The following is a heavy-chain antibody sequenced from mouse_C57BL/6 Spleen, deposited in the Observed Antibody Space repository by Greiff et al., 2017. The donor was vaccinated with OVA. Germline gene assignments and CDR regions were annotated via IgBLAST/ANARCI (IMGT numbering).Heavy chain of an antibody. V-gene: IGHV1-81*01. CDR2: IYPRSGNT. CDR3: ARSTMVTDYYFDY. Sequence: QVQLQQSGAELARPGASVKLSCKASGYTFTSYGISWVKQRTGQGLEWIGEIYPRSGNTYYNEKFKGKATLTADKSSSTAYMELRSLTSEDSAVYFCARSTMVTDYYFDYWGQGTTLTVSS. J-gene: IGHJ2*01. D-gene: IGHD2-2*01. CDR1: GYTFTSYG.